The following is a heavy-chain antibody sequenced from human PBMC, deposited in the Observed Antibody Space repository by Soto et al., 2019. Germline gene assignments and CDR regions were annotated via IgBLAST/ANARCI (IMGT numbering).Heavy chain of an antibody. CDR2: IKQDGSEK. V-gene: IGHV3-7*05. CDR1: GFTFSSYW. CDR3: VRGGYRHDY. Sequence: EVQLVESGGGLVQPGGSLRLSCAASGFTFSSYWMSWVRQAPGKGLEWVANIKQDGSEKYYVDSVKGRFTISRDNAKNSLYLQINSLRADDTAVYYCVRGGYRHDYRGQGTLVSVSS. J-gene: IGHJ4*02. D-gene: IGHD5-12*01.